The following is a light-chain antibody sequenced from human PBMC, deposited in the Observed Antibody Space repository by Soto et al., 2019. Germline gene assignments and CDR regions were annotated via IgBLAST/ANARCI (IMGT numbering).Light chain of an antibody. V-gene: IGLV2-14*01. Sequence: QSVLTQPASVSGSPGQSITISCTGTSSDVGGYNFVSWYQQHPGKVPKLLIYEVSDRPSGVSNRFSGSKSGNTASLTISGLKAEDEGDYYCRSYTSSSTRVFGTGTKLTVL. J-gene: IGLJ1*01. CDR2: EVS. CDR3: RSYTSSSTRV. CDR1: SSDVGGYNF.